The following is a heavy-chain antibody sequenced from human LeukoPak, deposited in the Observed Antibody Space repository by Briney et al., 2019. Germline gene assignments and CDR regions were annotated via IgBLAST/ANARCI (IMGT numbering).Heavy chain of an antibody. CDR1: GGSTSSYY. Sequence: SETLSLTCTVSGGSTSSYYWSWIRQPPGKGLEWIGYIYYSGSTNYNPSLKSRVTISVDTSKNQFSLKLSSVTAADTAVYYCARLVKVGATRFVDYWGQGTLVTVSS. V-gene: IGHV4-59*08. J-gene: IGHJ4*02. D-gene: IGHD1-26*01. CDR3: ARLVKVGATRFVDY. CDR2: IYYSGST.